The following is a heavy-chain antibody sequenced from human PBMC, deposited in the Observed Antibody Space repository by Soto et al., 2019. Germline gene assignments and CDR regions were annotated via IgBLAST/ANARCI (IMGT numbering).Heavy chain of an antibody. CDR3: ASLATYYYDSTIVDY. J-gene: IGHJ4*02. CDR2: ISYDGSNK. V-gene: IGHV3-30-3*01. Sequence: GGSLRLSCAASGFTFSSYAMHWVRQAPGKGLEWVAVISYDGSNKYYADSVKGRFTISRDNSKNTLYLQMNSLRAEDTAVYYCASLATYYYDSTIVDYWGQGTLVTVSS. D-gene: IGHD3-22*01. CDR1: GFTFSSYA.